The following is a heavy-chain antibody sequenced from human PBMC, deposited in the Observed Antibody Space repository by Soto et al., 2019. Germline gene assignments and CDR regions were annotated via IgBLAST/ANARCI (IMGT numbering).Heavy chain of an antibody. Sequence: ASVKVSCKASGYTFTSYAMHWVRQAPGQRLEWMGWINAGNGNTKYSQKFQGRVTITRDTSASTAYMELSSLRSEDTAVYYCAQEYYDILTGYHQGASDIWCQGIMVTVPS. J-gene: IGHJ3*02. CDR2: INAGNGNT. CDR3: AQEYYDILTGYHQGASDI. CDR1: GYTFTSYA. V-gene: IGHV1-3*01. D-gene: IGHD3-9*01.